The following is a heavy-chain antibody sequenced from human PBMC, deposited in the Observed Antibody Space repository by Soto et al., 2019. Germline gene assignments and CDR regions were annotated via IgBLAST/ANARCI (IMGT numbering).Heavy chain of an antibody. CDR1: GFTFSSYG. CDR2: IWYDGSNK. D-gene: IGHD2-2*03. J-gene: IGHJ5*02. V-gene: IGHV3-33*01. CDR3: AGYCSSTSCSAP. Sequence: GGSMRLSCAAAGFTFSSYGMHWVSQAPGKGLEWVAVIWYDGSNKYYADSVKGRFTISRDNSKNTLYLQMNSLRAEDTAVYYCAGYCSSTSCSAPWGQGTLVTVSS.